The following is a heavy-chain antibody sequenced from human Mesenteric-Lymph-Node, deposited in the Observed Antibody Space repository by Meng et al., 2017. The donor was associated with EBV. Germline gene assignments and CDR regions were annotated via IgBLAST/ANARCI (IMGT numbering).Heavy chain of an antibody. D-gene: IGHD3-10*02. CDR1: GYTFTGYY. Sequence: QVHLVQSGAEVKKPXASVKVSCKASGYTFTGYYMHWVRQAPGQGLEWMGRINPKSGGTNFAQKFQGRVTMTRDTSISTPYMELSRLRSDDTAVYYCTSLFGETDDWWGQGTLVTVSS. J-gene: IGHJ4*02. CDR3: TSLFGETDDW. CDR2: INPKSGGT. V-gene: IGHV1-2*06.